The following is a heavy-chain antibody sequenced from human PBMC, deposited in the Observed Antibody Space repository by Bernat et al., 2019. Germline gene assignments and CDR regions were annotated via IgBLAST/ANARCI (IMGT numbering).Heavy chain of an antibody. CDR1: GFTFSSYA. Sequence: QVQLVESGGGVVQPGRSLRLSCAASGFTFSSYAMHWVRQAPGKGLEWVAVISYDGSNKYYADSVKGRFTISRDNSKNTLYLQMNSLRAEDTAVYYWAREGYGNYYFDYWGQGTLVTVSS. V-gene: IGHV3-30-3*01. D-gene: IGHD5-18*01. CDR2: ISYDGSNK. J-gene: IGHJ4*02. CDR3: AREGYGNYYFDY.